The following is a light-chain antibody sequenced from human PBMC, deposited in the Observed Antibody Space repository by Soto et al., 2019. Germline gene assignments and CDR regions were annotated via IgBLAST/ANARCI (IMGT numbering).Light chain of an antibody. CDR2: GAS. J-gene: IGKJ1*01. CDR1: QSFSSN. V-gene: IGKV3-15*01. Sequence: EIVMTQSPATLYVSPGERATLSCRASQSFSSNLAWYQQKPGQAPRLLIYGASTRATGIPARFSGSGSGTEFTLTISSLQSEDFAVYYCQHYNNWPTFGQGTKVEIK. CDR3: QHYNNWPT.